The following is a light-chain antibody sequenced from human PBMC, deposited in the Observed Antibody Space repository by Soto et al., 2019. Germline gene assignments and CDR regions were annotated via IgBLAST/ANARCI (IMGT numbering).Light chain of an antibody. CDR3: QQYDNLPPYT. CDR1: QDISNY. Sequence: DIQMTQSPSSLSASVGDRVTITCQASQDISNYLNWYQQKPGKAPKLLIYDASNLETGVPSRFSGSGSKTDFTFTISILQPEDIATYYCQQYDNLPPYTFGQGTKLEIK. CDR2: DAS. V-gene: IGKV1-33*01. J-gene: IGKJ2*01.